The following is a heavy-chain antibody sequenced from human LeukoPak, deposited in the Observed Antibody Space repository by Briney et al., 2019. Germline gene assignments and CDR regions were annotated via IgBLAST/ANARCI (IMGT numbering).Heavy chain of an antibody. CDR2: INTSGST. Sequence: PSETLSLTCTVSGGSISSYYWSWIRQPPGKGLEWIGRINTSGSTNYNPSLKSRVTISVDTSKNQFSLKLSSVTAADTAVYYCAREETYYYDSSGYYLYYFDYWGQGTLVTVSS. CDR1: GGSISSYY. J-gene: IGHJ4*02. CDR3: AREETYYYDSSGYYLYYFDY. V-gene: IGHV4-4*08. D-gene: IGHD3-22*01.